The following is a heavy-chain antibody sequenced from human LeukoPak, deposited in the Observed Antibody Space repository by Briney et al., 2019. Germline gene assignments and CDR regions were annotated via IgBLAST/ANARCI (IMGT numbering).Heavy chain of an antibody. Sequence: GGSLRPPCAASGFPLCSYGMHWVRPAPGEGRGWVSAISGGGGSTYYADSVKGRFTISRDNSKNTLYLQMNSLRAEDTAVYYCAKNHPGSYYNRPDYWGQGTLVTVSS. CDR3: AKNHPGSYYNRPDY. V-gene: IGHV3-23*01. J-gene: IGHJ4*02. CDR2: ISGGGGST. CDR1: GFPLCSYG. D-gene: IGHD3-10*01.